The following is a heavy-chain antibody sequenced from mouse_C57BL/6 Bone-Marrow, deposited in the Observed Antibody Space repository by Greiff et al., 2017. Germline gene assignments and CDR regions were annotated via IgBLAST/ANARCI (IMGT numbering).Heavy chain of an antibody. CDR3: ARNFYGYSPFAY. J-gene: IGHJ3*01. V-gene: IGHV2-9-1*01. CDR2: IWTGGGT. D-gene: IGHD2-2*01. Sequence: VKLVESGPGLVAPSQSLSITCTVSGFSLTSYAISWVRQPPGKGLEWLGVIWTGGGTNYNSALKSRLSISKDNSKSQVFLKLNSLQTDDTARYYCARNFYGYSPFAYWGQGTLVTVSA. CDR1: GFSLTSYA.